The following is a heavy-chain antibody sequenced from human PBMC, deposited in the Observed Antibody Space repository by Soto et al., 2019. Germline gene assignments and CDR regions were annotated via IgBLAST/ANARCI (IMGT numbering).Heavy chain of an antibody. Sequence: ASVKVSCKASGYTFTSYGISWVRQAPGQGLEWMGWISAYNGNTNYAQKLQGRVTMTTETSPSTAYMELRSLRSDDTAVYYCARERLGYCSSTSCYDDDYWGQGTLVTVSS. J-gene: IGHJ4*02. D-gene: IGHD2-2*01. V-gene: IGHV1-18*01. CDR1: GYTFTSYG. CDR2: ISAYNGNT. CDR3: ARERLGYCSSTSCYDDDY.